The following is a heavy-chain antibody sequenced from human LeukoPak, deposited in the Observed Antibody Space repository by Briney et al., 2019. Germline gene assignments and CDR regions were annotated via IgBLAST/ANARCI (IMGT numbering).Heavy chain of an antibody. Sequence: GGSLRLSCAASGFTFSSYSMNWVRQAPGKGLEWVSSISSSSSYIYHADSVKGRFTISRDNAKNSLYLQMNSLRAEDTAVYYCARAGLRTGGFDYWGQGTLVTVSS. CDR2: ISSSSSYI. J-gene: IGHJ4*02. V-gene: IGHV3-21*01. D-gene: IGHD7-27*01. CDR3: ARAGLRTGGFDY. CDR1: GFTFSSYS.